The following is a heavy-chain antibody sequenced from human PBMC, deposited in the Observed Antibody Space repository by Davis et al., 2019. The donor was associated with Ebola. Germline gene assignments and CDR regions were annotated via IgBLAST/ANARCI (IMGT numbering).Heavy chain of an antibody. CDR1: AFTFSNYW. J-gene: IGHJ6*02. D-gene: IGHD2-15*01. CDR3: ARCSGGTSWDYYYGMDV. CDR2: IRQDGSQK. Sequence: GESLKISCEASAFTFSNYWMSWVRQAPGKGLECVANIRQDGSQKYYVDSVKGRFTISRDNAKNSLFLQMNSLRAEDTAVYYCARCSGGTSWDYYYGMDVWGQGTTVTVSS. V-gene: IGHV3-7*01.